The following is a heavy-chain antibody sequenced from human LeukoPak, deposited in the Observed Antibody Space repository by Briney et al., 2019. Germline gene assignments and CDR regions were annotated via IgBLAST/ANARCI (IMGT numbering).Heavy chain of an antibody. CDR3: ARDKKPPEFGTIFDY. J-gene: IGHJ4*02. CDR1: GGSISSYY. CDR2: IYYSGST. D-gene: IGHD3-10*01. V-gene: IGHV4-59*12. Sequence: SETLSLTCTVSGGSISSYYWSWIRQPPGKGLEWIGYIYYSGSTNYNPSLKSRVTISVDTSKNQFSLKLSSVTAADTAVYYCARDKKPPEFGTIFDYWGQGTLVTVSS.